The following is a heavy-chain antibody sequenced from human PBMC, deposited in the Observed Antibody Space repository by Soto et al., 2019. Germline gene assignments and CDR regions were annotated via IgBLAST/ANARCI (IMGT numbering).Heavy chain of an antibody. Sequence: QVQLVQSGAEVKKPGSSVKVSCKASGGTFSRNAISWVRQAPGQGLEWMGGITPMFGSPNYAQKFQGRVTISADEYASTVHMELGRLRSEDTAVYYCAQTEGSAVSGPGRFDLWGRGTLVIVSS. D-gene: IGHD6-19*01. CDR3: AQTEGSAVSGPGRFDL. J-gene: IGHJ2*01. CDR1: GGTFSRNA. V-gene: IGHV1-69*12. CDR2: ITPMFGSP.